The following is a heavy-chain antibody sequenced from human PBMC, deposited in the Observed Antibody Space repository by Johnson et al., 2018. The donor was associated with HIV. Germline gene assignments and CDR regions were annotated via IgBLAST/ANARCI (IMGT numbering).Heavy chain of an antibody. J-gene: IGHJ3*02. Sequence: EVQLVESGGGVVQPGGSLRLSCAASGFTVSSNYMSWVRQAPGKGLEWVSVISGSGSNTYYADSVKGRFTISRDNSKNTLYLQMNSLRAEDTAVYYCARGGSSGYYIFRAFDIWGQGTMVTVSS. V-gene: IGHV3-23*04. CDR1: GFTVSSNY. D-gene: IGHD3-22*01. CDR2: ISGSGSNT. CDR3: ARGGSSGYYIFRAFDI.